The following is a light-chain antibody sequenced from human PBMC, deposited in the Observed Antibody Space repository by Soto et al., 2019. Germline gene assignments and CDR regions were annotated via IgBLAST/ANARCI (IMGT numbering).Light chain of an antibody. V-gene: IGKV1-39*01. Sequence: DIQMPQSPSSLSASVGDRVTITCRASQQIIFYLNWYQQKPGKAPKLLIYAASNLQSGVPSRLSGSGSGTDFTITISSLQPEDFATYFCQQSYTTPVYSFVQGTKLEIK. CDR2: AAS. J-gene: IGKJ2*01. CDR3: QQSYTTPVYS. CDR1: QQIIFY.